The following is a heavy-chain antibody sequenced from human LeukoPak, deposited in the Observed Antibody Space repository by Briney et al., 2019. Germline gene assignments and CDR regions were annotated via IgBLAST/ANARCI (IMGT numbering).Heavy chain of an antibody. V-gene: IGHV3-23*01. J-gene: IGHJ4*02. Sequence: GLALRLSCAASGFTFSSYAMSLVRQAPGKGLEWVSAISSSGGSTYYADSVKGRFTISRDNSENTLYLQMNKLRAEYTAGYYCTKDSPHSGSYYEDYWGQGTLVTVSS. CDR2: ISSSGGST. CDR1: GFTFSSYA. CDR3: TKDSPHSGSYYEDY. D-gene: IGHD3-10*01.